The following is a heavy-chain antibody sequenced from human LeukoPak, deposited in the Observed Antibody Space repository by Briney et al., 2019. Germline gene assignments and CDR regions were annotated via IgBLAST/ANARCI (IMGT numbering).Heavy chain of an antibody. CDR2: IYTSGST. CDR3: AREAPAAVTTGMDV. Sequence: SETLSLTCTVSGGSISSYYWSWIRQPAGKGLEWIGRIYTSGSTNYNPSLKSRVTMSVDTSKNQFSLKLSSVTAADTAVYYCAREAPAAVTTGMDVWGQGTTVTVSS. J-gene: IGHJ6*02. CDR1: GGSISSYY. D-gene: IGHD6-13*01. V-gene: IGHV4-4*07.